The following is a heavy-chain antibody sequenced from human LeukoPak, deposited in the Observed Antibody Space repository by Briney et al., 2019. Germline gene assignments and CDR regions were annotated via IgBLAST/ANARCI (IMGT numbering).Heavy chain of an antibody. J-gene: IGHJ6*04. CDR3: AELGITMIGGV. CDR2: INSDGSST. CDR1: GFTFSSYW. V-gene: IGHV3-74*01. D-gene: IGHD3-10*02. Sequence: GGSLRLSCAASGFTFSSYWMHWVRQAPGKGLVWVSRINSDGSSTSYADSVRGRFSISRDNAKNTLYLQMNSLRAEDTAVYYCAELGITMIGGVWGKGTAVTISS.